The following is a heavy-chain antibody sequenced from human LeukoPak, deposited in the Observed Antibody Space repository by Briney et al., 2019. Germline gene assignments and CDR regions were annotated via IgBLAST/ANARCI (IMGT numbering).Heavy chain of an antibody. CDR3: ARDLSSWLFDY. V-gene: IGHV4-39*07. CDR1: GGSISSSSYY. CDR2: IYYSGST. J-gene: IGHJ4*02. D-gene: IGHD6-13*01. Sequence: PSETLSLTCTVSGGSISSSSYYWGWIRQPPGKGLEWIGSIYYSGSTYYNPSLKSRVTISVDTSKNQFSLKLSSVTAADTAVYYCARDLSSWLFDYWGQGTLGTGSS.